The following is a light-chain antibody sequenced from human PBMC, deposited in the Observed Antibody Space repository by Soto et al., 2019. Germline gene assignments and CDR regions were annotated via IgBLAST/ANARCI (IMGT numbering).Light chain of an antibody. Sequence: QSALTQPASVSGSPGQSITISCTGTSSDVGRYSYVSWYQQHPGKAPRLMIYDVTNRPSGVSYRFSGSKSGNTASLTISGLQTEDEAAYYCCSYTPSDHLVFGGGTKLTVL. CDR1: SSDVGRYSY. CDR3: CSYTPSDHLV. CDR2: DVT. V-gene: IGLV2-14*03. J-gene: IGLJ3*02.